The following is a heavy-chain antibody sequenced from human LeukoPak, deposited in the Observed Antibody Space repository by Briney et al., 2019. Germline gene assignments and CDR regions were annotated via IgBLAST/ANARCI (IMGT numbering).Heavy chain of an antibody. D-gene: IGHD2/OR15-2a*01. V-gene: IGHV4-39*01. CDR2: VYHTGTT. Sequence: SETLSLTCTVSGVSISRSSYYWGWIRQPPGKGLAWIGSVYHTGTTYYSPSLKSRVTISADTSKNQFSLKLTSVTAADTAVYYCARHSVGLSTFDPWGQGTLVTVSS. CDR1: GVSISRSSYY. J-gene: IGHJ5*02. CDR3: ARHSVGLSTFDP.